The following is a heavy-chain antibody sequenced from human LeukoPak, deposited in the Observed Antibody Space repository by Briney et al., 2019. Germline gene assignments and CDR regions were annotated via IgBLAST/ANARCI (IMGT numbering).Heavy chain of an antibody. V-gene: IGHV3-30*04. J-gene: IGHJ4*02. D-gene: IGHD2-2*01. Sequence: GRSLRLSCAASGFTFSSYAMHWVRQAPGKGLEWVAVISYDGSNKYYADSVKGRSTISRDNSKNTLYLQMNSLRAEDTAVYYCARGRSSTRGYFDYWGQGTLVTVSS. CDR3: ARGRSSTRGYFDY. CDR2: ISYDGSNK. CDR1: GFTFSSYA.